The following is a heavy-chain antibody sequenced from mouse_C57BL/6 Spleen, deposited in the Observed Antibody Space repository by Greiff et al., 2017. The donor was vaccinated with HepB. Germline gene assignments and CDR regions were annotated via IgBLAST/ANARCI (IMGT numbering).Heavy chain of an antibody. CDR3: ARSLAYYSNYDAMDY. J-gene: IGHJ4*01. Sequence: VQLQQPGAELVMPGASVKLSCKASGYTFTSYWMHWVKQRPGQGLEWIGEIDPSDSYTNYNQKFKGKSTLTVDKSSSTAYMQLSSLTSEDSAVYYCARSLAYYSNYDAMDYWGQGTSVTVSS. CDR1: GYTFTSYW. D-gene: IGHD2-5*01. CDR2: IDPSDSYT. V-gene: IGHV1-69*01.